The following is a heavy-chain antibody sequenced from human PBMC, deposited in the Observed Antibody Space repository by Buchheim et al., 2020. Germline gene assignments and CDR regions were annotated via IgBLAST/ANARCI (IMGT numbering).Heavy chain of an antibody. J-gene: IGHJ5*01. D-gene: IGHD6-13*01. CDR2: IFYSGST. Sequence: QVQLQESGPGLVKPSETLSLTCSVSGDSLNSYYWSWIRQPPGKELEWIGYIFYSGSTYYRPSLRSRAFISVDTSRNQFSLRLRSVTAADTAVYYCARGGRNYSRGWFDPWGQGT. CDR3: ARGGRNYSRGWFDP. CDR1: GDSLNSYY. V-gene: IGHV4-59*01.